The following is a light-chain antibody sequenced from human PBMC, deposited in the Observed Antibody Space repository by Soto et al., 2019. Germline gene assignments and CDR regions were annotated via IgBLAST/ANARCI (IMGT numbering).Light chain of an antibody. J-gene: IGKJ1*01. CDR2: KAS. V-gene: IGKV1-5*03. CDR3: QQYNSSPWT. CDR1: QSISSW. Sequence: DIQMTQSPSTLSASVGDRVTITCRASQSISSWLAWYQQKPGKDPKLLLYKASSLESGDPSRFSGSGSGTEFTLTISSLQPDDFATYYCQQYNSSPWTFGQGTKVELK.